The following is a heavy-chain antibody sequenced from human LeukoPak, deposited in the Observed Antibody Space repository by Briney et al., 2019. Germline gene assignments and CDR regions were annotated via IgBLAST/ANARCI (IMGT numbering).Heavy chain of an antibody. CDR1: GFTFSSYA. Sequence: GGSLRLSCAASGFTFSSYAMSWVRQAPGKGLEWVSAISGSGGSTYYADSVKGRFTISRDNSKNTLYLQMNSLRAEDMALYYCAKDSGYGGNAVGFDIWGQGTMVTVSS. J-gene: IGHJ3*02. CDR3: AKDSGYGGNAVGFDI. V-gene: IGHV3-23*01. CDR2: ISGSGGST. D-gene: IGHD4-23*01.